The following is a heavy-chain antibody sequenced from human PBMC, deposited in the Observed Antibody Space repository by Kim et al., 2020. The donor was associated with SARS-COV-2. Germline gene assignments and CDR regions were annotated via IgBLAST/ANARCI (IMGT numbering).Heavy chain of an antibody. Sequence: SETLSLTCAVYGGSFSGYYWSWIRQPPGKGLEWIGEINHSGSTNYNPSLKSRVTISVDTSKNQFSLKLSSVTAADTAVYYCARFVDTASGFDYWGQGTLVTVSS. CDR3: ARFVDTASGFDY. V-gene: IGHV4-34*01. J-gene: IGHJ4*02. CDR2: INHSGST. D-gene: IGHD5-18*01. CDR1: GGSFSGYY.